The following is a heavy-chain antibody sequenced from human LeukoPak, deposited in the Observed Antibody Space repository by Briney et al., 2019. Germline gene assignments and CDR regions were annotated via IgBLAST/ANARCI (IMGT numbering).Heavy chain of an antibody. CDR1: GGSISSYY. D-gene: IGHD1-26*01. V-gene: IGHV4-59*08. CDR3: ARPNNVGGTQPYDS. CDR2: IYHSGST. J-gene: IGHJ4*02. Sequence: PSETLSHTCTVSGGSISSYYWSWIRQPPGKGLEWIGSIYHSGSTNYNPSLKSRVIISIDTSKNQFSLKLSSVTAADTAVYYCARPNNVGGTQPYDSWGQGTLVTVSS.